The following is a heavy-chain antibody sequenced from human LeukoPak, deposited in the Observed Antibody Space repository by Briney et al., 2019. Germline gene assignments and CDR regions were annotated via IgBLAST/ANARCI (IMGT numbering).Heavy chain of an antibody. V-gene: IGHV3-23*01. CDR2: IGTGGTT. D-gene: IGHD3-22*01. CDR3: ARDSYYDSSGFDY. Sequence: GGSLRLSCAASEFTFNNYAMSWVRQAPGKGLEWVSAIGTGGTTYYADSVKGRFTISRDNSKNTLYLQMNSLRAEDTAVYYCARDSYYDSSGFDYWGQGTLVTVSS. J-gene: IGHJ4*02. CDR1: EFTFNNYA.